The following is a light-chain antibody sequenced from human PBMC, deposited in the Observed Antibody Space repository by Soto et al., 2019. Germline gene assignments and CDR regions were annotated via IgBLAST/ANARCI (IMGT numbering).Light chain of an antibody. CDR3: QAYDYSLTAFV. CDR1: SSNIGAGFD. Sequence: QSVLTQPPSVSGAPGQRLTISCAGTSSNIGAGFDVHWYQQLPGAAPKLVIFGNRNRPSGVPERFSGSKSGTSASLAITGLQAEDEADYYCQAYDYSLTAFVFGGGTQLTVL. V-gene: IGLV1-40*01. CDR2: GNR. J-gene: IGLJ3*02.